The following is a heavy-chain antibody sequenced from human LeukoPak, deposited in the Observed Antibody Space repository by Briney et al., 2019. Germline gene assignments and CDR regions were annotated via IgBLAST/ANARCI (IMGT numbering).Heavy chain of an antibody. Sequence: ASVKVSCKASGYTFTGYYMHWVRQAPGQGLEWMGWINPNSGGTNYAQKFRGRVTMTRDTSISTAYMELSRLTSDGTAVYYCAQLTDPFYYWGQGTLVTVSS. CDR1: GYTFTGYY. J-gene: IGHJ4*02. CDR2: INPNSGGT. D-gene: IGHD6-6*01. CDR3: AQLTDPFYY. V-gene: IGHV1-2*02.